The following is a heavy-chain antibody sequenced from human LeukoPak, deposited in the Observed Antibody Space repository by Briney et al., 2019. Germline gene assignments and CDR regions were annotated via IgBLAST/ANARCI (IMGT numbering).Heavy chain of an antibody. CDR3: ARHEYSGSYYGLSWFDP. Sequence: SETLSLTCTVSGGSISSSGYYWGWIRQPPGKGLGWIASIYYSGSTYYNPSLKRRVTISVDTSKNQLSLKLSSLTAADTAVYYCARHEYSGSYYGLSWFDPWGQGTLVTVSS. CDR2: IYYSGST. J-gene: IGHJ5*02. D-gene: IGHD1-26*01. CDR1: GGSISSSGYY. V-gene: IGHV4-39*01.